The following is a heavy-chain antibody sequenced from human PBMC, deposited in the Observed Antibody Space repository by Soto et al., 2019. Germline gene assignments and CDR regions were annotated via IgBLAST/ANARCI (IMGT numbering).Heavy chain of an antibody. D-gene: IGHD2-21*02. CDR2: ISGSGGST. CDR3: AKAQGVVVTASNWFDP. CDR1: GFTFSSYA. V-gene: IGHV3-23*01. J-gene: IGHJ5*02. Sequence: GGSLRLSCAASGFTFSSYAMSWVRQAPGKGLEWVSAISGSGGSTYYADSVKGRFTISRDNSKNTLYLQMNSLRAEDTAVYYCAKAQGVVVTASNWFDPWGQGTLVTVSS.